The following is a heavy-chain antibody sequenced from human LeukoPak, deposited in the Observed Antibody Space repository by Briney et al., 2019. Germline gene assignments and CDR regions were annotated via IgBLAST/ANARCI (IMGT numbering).Heavy chain of an antibody. CDR1: GGSFRRYY. CDR3: ARGATISETGYFDF. J-gene: IGHJ4*02. D-gene: IGHD5-24*01. Sequence: PSETLSLTCAVYGGSFRRYYWSWIRQSPGKGLEWIAEIDHRGDTNYNPSVKSRVTISVDTSKNQFSLKVSSQSATGTAVYYCARGATISETGYFDFWGQGTLVTVSS. CDR2: IDHRGDT. V-gene: IGHV4-34*01.